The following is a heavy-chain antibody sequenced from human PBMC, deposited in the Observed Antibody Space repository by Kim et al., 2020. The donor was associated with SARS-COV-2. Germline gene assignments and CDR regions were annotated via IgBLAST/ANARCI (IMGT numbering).Heavy chain of an antibody. J-gene: IGHJ5*02. Sequence: GGSLRLSCAASGFTFSHFSMSWIRQAPGKGLEWLSYISGSGSAIYYADSVKGRFTISRDNAKNSLYLQMNSLRVEDTAVYYCAKGSFWGGDAWGQGTLVT. CDR1: GFTFSHFS. V-gene: IGHV3-11*01. CDR3: AKGSFWGGDA. D-gene: IGHD7-27*01. CDR2: ISGSGSAI.